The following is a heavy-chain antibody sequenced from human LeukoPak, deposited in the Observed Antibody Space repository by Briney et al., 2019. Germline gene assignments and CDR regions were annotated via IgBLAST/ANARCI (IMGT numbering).Heavy chain of an antibody. CDR3: ARDLIGDYGDYGDY. D-gene: IGHD4-17*01. Sequence: SETLSLTCTVSGGSIRSSSYYWGWIRQPPGKGLEWIGSIYNSGSTYYNPSLKSRVTVSVDTSKNQFSLKLSSVTAADTAMYYCARDLIGDYGDYGDYWGQGTLVTVSS. CDR1: GGSIRSSSYY. J-gene: IGHJ4*02. CDR2: IYNSGST. V-gene: IGHV4-39*07.